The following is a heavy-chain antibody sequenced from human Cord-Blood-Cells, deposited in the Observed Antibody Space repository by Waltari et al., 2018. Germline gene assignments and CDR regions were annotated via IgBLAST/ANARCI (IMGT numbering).Heavy chain of an antibody. Sequence: QVQLQESGPGLVKPSETLSLTCTVSGGSISSHYWSWIRQPPGKGLEWIGYIYYSGSTNYNPSLKSRVTISVDTSKNQFSLKLSSVTAADTVVYYCARIAAAGTLPFDYWGQGTLVTVSS. J-gene: IGHJ4*02. CDR3: ARIAAAGTLPFDY. D-gene: IGHD6-13*01. CDR1: GGSISSHY. V-gene: IGHV4-59*11. CDR2: IYYSGST.